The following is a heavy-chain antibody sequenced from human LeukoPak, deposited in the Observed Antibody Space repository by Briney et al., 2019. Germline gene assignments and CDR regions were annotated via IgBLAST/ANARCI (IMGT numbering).Heavy chain of an antibody. CDR1: GYTFTGYY. D-gene: IGHD3-22*01. J-gene: IGHJ4*02. CDR3: ARDLSPNYYDSSGPILEY. V-gene: IGHV1-2*02. Sequence: ASVKVSCKASGYTFTGYYMHWVRQAPGQGLEWMGWINPNSGGTNYAQKFQGRVTMTRDTSISTAYMELSRLRSDDTAVYYCARDLSPNYYDSSGPILEYWGQGTLVTVSS. CDR2: INPNSGGT.